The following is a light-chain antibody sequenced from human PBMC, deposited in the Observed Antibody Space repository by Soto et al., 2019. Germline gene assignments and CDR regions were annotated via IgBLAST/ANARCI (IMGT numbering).Light chain of an antibody. J-gene: IGKJ5*01. CDR3: MQRIEFPIT. CDR1: QSLLQSSGHNF. CDR2: TLS. V-gene: IGKV2-40*01. Sequence: EIVLTQSPLSLHVTPGEPATISCRSSQSLLQSSGHNFLDWYLQKPGQSPQLLIYTLSYRASGVPDRFSGSGSGTDFTLKISRVEAEDVGVYYCMQRIEFPITFGQGTRLEIK.